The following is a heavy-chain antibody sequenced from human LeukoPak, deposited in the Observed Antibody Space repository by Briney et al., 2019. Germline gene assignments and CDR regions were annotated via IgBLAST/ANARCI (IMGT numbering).Heavy chain of an antibody. CDR1: GFTFRTYA. CDR3: AKAHYHGSTSGDY. V-gene: IGHV3-23*01. D-gene: IGHD3-10*01. J-gene: IGHJ4*02. CDR2: ISDSGVST. Sequence: GGSLRLSCAASGFTFRTYAMTWVRQAPGKGLEWVSAISDSGVSTYYADSVKGRFTISRDNSKNTLYMQMNSLRVEDTAIYYCAKAHYHGSTSGDYWGQGTLVTVSS.